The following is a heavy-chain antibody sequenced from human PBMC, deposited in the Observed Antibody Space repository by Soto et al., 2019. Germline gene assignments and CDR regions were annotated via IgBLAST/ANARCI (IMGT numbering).Heavy chain of an antibody. CDR3: ATFYGGDCTTTTCYGDFDY. CDR2: IIPLFGIT. J-gene: IGHJ4*02. CDR1: GGIFNRYS. D-gene: IGHD2-2*01. Sequence: QVQLVQSGAEVKKPGSSVKVSCKASGGIFNRYSVSWVRQAPGQGLEWMGRIIPLFGITNYAQKFQGRVMITADKSTNTAHMEVNGLRSEDTALYYCATFYGGDCTTTTCYGDFDYWGQGTLVTVTS. V-gene: IGHV1-69*02.